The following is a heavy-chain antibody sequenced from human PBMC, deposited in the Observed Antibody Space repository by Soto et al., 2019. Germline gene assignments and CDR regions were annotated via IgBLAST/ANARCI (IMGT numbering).Heavy chain of an antibody. CDR3: ARGYCSSTSCYALDY. CDR1: GGSISSGGYY. J-gene: IGHJ4*02. V-gene: IGHV4-31*03. CDR2: IYYSGST. D-gene: IGHD2-2*01. Sequence: QVQLQESGPGLVKPSQTLSLTCTVSGGSISSGGYYWSWIRQHPGKGLEWIGYIYYSGSTYYNPSLKSRVTISVDPSKNQFSLKLSSVTAADTAVYYCARGYCSSTSCYALDYWGQGTLVTVSS.